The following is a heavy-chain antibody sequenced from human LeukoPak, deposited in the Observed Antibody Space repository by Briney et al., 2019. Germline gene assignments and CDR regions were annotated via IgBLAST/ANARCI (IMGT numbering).Heavy chain of an antibody. Sequence: PGGSLRLSCAVSGFTFSTYWMSWVRQAPGKGLECVAGIKQDGSEKYYVDSVKGRFTISRDNAKNSLYLQMNSLRAEDTAVYYCASSSGWLGPWGKGTTVTVSS. D-gene: IGHD6-19*01. CDR3: ASSSGWLGP. V-gene: IGHV3-7*01. CDR1: GFTFSTYW. J-gene: IGHJ6*04. CDR2: IKQDGSEK.